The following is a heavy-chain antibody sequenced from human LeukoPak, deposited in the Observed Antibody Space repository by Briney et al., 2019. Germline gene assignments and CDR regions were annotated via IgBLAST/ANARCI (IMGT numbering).Heavy chain of an antibody. CDR3: ASRIVVVPAAKGARGAFDI. Sequence: PSETLSLTCAVYGGSFSGYYWSWIRQPPGKGLEWIGEINHSGSTNYNPSLKSRVTISVDTSKNQFSLKLSSVTAADTAVYYCASRIVVVPAAKGARGAFDIWGQGTMVTVSS. D-gene: IGHD2-2*01. CDR1: GGSFSGYY. J-gene: IGHJ3*02. CDR2: INHSGST. V-gene: IGHV4-34*01.